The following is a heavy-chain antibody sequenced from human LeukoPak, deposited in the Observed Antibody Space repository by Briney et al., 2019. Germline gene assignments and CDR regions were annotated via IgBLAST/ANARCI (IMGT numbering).Heavy chain of an antibody. CDR1: SYSISSYY. V-gene: IGHV4-59*01. Sequence: SETLSLTCTFSSYSISSYYWGWIRKPPGKGLGWSGDISYSGSTNYNPSLKSRVTISLDTSKNQFSLRLSSVTAADTAVYFCARGLRDSRGSYHFDYWGQGTLVTVSS. CDR2: ISYSGST. D-gene: IGHD3-22*01. J-gene: IGHJ4*02. CDR3: ARGLRDSRGSYHFDY.